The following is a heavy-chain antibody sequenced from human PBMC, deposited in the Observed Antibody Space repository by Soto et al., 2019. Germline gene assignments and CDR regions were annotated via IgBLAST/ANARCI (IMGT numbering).Heavy chain of an antibody. D-gene: IGHD3-22*01. V-gene: IGHV3-21*01. J-gene: IGHJ4*02. CDR1: GFTFSSYS. Sequence: PGGSLRLSCAASGFTFSSYSMNWVRQAPGKGLEWVSSISSSSSYIYYADSVKGRFTISRDNAKNSLYLQMNSLRAEDTAVYYCARISHYYDSSGLAPGWGQGTLVTVSS. CDR2: ISSSSSYI. CDR3: ARISHYYDSSGLAPG.